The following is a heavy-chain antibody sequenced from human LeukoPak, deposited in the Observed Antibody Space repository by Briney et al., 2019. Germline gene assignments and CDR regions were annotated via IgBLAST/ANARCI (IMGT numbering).Heavy chain of an antibody. Sequence: GGSLRLSCAASGFTFSSYGMHWVRQAPGKGLEWVAVIWYDGSNKYYADSVKGRLTIPRDNSKNTLYLQMNSLRAEDTAVYYCATQTLGYCSGGSCPFFDYWGQGTLVTVSS. CDR2: IWYDGSNK. CDR1: GFTFSSYG. D-gene: IGHD2-15*01. V-gene: IGHV3-30*02. CDR3: ATQTLGYCSGGSCPFFDY. J-gene: IGHJ4*02.